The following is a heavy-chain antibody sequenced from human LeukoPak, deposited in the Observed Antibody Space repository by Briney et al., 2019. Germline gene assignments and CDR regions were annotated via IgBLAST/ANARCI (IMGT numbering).Heavy chain of an antibody. J-gene: IGHJ3*02. D-gene: IGHD2-2*01. V-gene: IGHV1-46*01. Sequence: ASVKVSCKVSGYTLTELSMHWVRQAPGQGLEWMGIINPSGGSTSYAQKFQGRVTMTRDTSTSTVYMELSSLRSEDTAVYYCAREWSIVVVPAAIRGENAFDIWGQGTMVTVSS. CDR3: AREWSIVVVPAAIRGENAFDI. CDR1: GYTLTELS. CDR2: INPSGGST.